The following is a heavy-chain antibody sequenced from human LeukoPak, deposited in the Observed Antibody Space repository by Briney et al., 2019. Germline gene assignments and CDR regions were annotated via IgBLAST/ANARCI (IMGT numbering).Heavy chain of an antibody. Sequence: ASVKVSCKASGYTFTSYGSSWVRQAPGHGLEWMGWISAFNGNTNYAQKLPGRVTMTTDTSTSTAYMELRSLRSDDTAVYYCARGSYGETYYWGQGTLVTVSS. V-gene: IGHV1-18*01. CDR2: ISAFNGNT. CDR1: GYTFTSYG. J-gene: IGHJ4*02. D-gene: IGHD4-17*01. CDR3: ARGSYGETYY.